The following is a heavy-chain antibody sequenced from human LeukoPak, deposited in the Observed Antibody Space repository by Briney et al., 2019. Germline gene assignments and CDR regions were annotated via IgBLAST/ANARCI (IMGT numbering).Heavy chain of an antibody. CDR2: IIPIFGTA. CDR1: GYTFTSYD. D-gene: IGHD4-11*01. V-gene: IGHV1-69*05. Sequence: ASVKVSCKASGYTFTSYDINWVRQAPGQGLEWMGGIIPIFGTANYAQKFQGRVTITTDESTSTAYMELSSLRSEDTAVYYCARDRDYSNYYGAYYYYYYMDVWGKGTTVTVSS. CDR3: ARDRDYSNYYGAYYYYYYMDV. J-gene: IGHJ6*03.